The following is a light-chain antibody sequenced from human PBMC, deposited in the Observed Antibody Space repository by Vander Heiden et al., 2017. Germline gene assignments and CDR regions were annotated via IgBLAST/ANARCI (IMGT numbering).Light chain of an antibody. J-gene: IGLJ2*01. CDR1: SSDVGNNYL. V-gene: IGLV2-23*01. CDR3: CSYVRSNRVL. CDR2: EAI. Sequence: QSALTQPASVSGSPGQAITISCTGNSSDVGNNYLVSWYQHFPGRPPKLMIYEAIKRPTWISPRFSGSKSGNTASLTISGLQPDDEADYFFCSYVRSNRVLFGGGTRLTVL.